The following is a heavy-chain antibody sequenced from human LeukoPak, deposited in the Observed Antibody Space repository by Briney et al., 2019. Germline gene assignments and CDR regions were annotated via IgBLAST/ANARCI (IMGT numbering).Heavy chain of an antibody. D-gene: IGHD3-16*01. V-gene: IGHV1-2*02. J-gene: IGHJ6*03. Sequence: GASVKVSCKASGYTFTGYYMHWVRQAPGQGLEWMGWINPNSGGTNYAQKFQGRVTMTRDTSISTANMELSRLRSDDTAVYYCARDLIDPFVYYMDVWGKGTTVTVSS. CDR1: GYTFTGYY. CDR3: ARDLIDPFVYYMDV. CDR2: INPNSGGT.